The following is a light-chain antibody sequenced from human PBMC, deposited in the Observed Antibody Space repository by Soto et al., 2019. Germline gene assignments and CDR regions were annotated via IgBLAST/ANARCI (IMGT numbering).Light chain of an antibody. CDR2: DAS. J-gene: IGKJ1*01. CDR1: QSISCW. V-gene: IGKV1-5*01. Sequence: DIQMTQSPSTLSASGGDRVTITCRASQSISCWLAWYQQKPGKAPKLLIYDASSLESGVPSRFSGSGSGTEFTLTISSLQPDDFATYYCQQYNSYSRTFGQGTKVEIK. CDR3: QQYNSYSRT.